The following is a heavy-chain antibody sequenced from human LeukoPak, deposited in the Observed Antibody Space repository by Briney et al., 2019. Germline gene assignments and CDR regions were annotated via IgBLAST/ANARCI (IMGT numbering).Heavy chain of an antibody. CDR2: LYYSGIT. D-gene: IGHD5-12*01. V-gene: IGHV4-30-4*07. CDR3: ARYLSGYDYYFDY. CDR1: GGSISSDDSS. J-gene: IGHJ4*02. Sequence: SETLSLTCTVSGGSISSDDSSWSWIRQPPGKGLEWIGYLYYSGITFYNPSLRSRVTISPDMSRNQFSLKLTSVTAADTAVYYCARYLSGYDYYFDYWGQGTLVTVSS.